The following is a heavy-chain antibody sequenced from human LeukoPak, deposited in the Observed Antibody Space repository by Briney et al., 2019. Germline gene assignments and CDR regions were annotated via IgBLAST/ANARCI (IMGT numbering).Heavy chain of an antibody. J-gene: IGHJ3*02. D-gene: IGHD2-21*02. CDR1: GGSFSGYY. V-gene: IGHV4-34*01. CDR2: INHSGST. Sequence: SETLSLTCAVYGGSFSGYYWSWIRQPPGKGLEWIGEINHSGSTNYNPSLKSRVTISVDTSKNQFSLKLSSVTAADTAVYYCARAPGGDYEAFDIWGQGTMVTVSS. CDR3: ARAPGGDYEAFDI.